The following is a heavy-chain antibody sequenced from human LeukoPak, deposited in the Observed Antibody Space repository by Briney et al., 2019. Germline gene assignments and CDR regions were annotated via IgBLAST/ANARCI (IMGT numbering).Heavy chain of an antibody. J-gene: IGHJ4*02. CDR3: ARHVRYSFGYDY. CDR1: GGSISGSS. D-gene: IGHD5-18*01. CDR2: VYPSGNT. V-gene: IGHV4-4*07. Sequence: PSETLSLTCTVSGGSISGSSWTWVRQPAGKGLEWMGRVYPSGNTNYNPSLKSRVTISVDTSKNQFSLKLSSVTAADTAVYYCARHVRYSFGYDYWGQGTLVTVSS.